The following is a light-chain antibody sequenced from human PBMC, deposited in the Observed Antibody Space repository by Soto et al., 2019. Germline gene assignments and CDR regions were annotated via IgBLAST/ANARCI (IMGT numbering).Light chain of an antibody. CDR1: SSNIGAGYD. CDR3: QSYDSSLSGWV. J-gene: IGLJ1*01. Sequence: QSVLTQPPSVSGAPGQRVTISCTGSSSNIGAGYDVHWYQQLPGTAPKLLIYGNSNRPSGVPDRFSGSKSGTSASLAITGLQAEDEAAYSCQSYDSSLSGWVFGTGTKVTVL. CDR2: GNS. V-gene: IGLV1-40*01.